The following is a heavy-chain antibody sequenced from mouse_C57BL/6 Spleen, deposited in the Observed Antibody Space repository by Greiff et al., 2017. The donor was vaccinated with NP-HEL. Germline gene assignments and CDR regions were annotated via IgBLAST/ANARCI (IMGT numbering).Heavy chain of an antibody. V-gene: IGHV3-6*01. D-gene: IGHD2-5*01. Sequence: DVHLVESGPGLVKPSQSLSLTCSVTGYSITSGYYWNWIRQFPGNKLEWMGYISYDGSNNYNPSLKNRISITRDTSKNQFFLKLNSVTTEDTATYYCARRDYSNYLDYWGQGTTLTVSS. CDR2: ISYDGSN. CDR3: ARRDYSNYLDY. CDR1: GYSITSGYY. J-gene: IGHJ2*01.